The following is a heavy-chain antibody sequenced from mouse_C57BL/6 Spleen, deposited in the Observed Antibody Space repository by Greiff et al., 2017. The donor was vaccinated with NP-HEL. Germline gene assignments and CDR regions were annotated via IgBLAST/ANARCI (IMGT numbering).Heavy chain of an antibody. CDR1: GYAFSSYW. V-gene: IGHV1-80*01. J-gene: IGHJ1*03. Sequence: VQLVESGAELVKPGASVKISCKASGYAFSSYWMNWVKQRPGKGLEWIGQIYPGDGDTNYNGKFKGKATLTADKSSSTAYMQLSSLTSEDSAVYFCARRFTTVVATDWYFDVWGTGTTVTVSS. D-gene: IGHD1-1*01. CDR3: ARRFTTVVATDWYFDV. CDR2: IYPGDGDT.